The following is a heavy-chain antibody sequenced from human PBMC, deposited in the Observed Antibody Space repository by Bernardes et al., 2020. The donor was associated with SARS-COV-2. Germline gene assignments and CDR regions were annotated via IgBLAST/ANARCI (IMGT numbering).Heavy chain of an antibody. CDR1: GGSISSGGYY. Sequence: SETLSLTCTVSGGSISSGGYYWSWIRQHPGKGLEWIGYIYYSGSTYYNPSLKSRVTISVDTSKNQFSLKLSSVTAADTAVYYCARVRIAAGRAYWYYYYYGMDVWGQGTTVTVSS. V-gene: IGHV4-31*03. CDR2: IYYSGST. J-gene: IGHJ6*02. D-gene: IGHD6-13*01. CDR3: ARVRIAAGRAYWYYYYYGMDV.